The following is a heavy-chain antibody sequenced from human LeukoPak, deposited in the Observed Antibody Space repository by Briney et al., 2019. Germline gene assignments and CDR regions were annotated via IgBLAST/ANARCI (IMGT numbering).Heavy chain of an antibody. J-gene: IGHJ4*02. V-gene: IGHV1-2*02. Sequence: VASVKVSCKASGYTLTGYYMHWVRQAPGQGLEWMGWINPNSGGTNYAQKFQGRVTMTRDTSISTAYMELSRLRSDDTAVYYCARAYCSGGSCLKTDYWGQGTLVTVSS. CDR2: INPNSGGT. CDR1: GYTLTGYY. D-gene: IGHD2-15*01. CDR3: ARAYCSGGSCLKTDY.